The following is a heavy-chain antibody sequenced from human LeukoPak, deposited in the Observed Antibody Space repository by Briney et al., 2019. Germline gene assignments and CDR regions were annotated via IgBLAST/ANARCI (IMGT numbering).Heavy chain of an antibody. CDR3: ARGEFAWIQGSYGMNV. Sequence: PGGSLRLSCAASAFTFSSYWMHWVRRGPGKGLVWVSQINTDGSSTNYADSVKGRFTISRDNAKNALYLQVNSLRPEDTAVYYCARGEFAWIQGSYGMNVWGQGTTVTVSS. CDR1: AFTFSSYW. CDR2: INTDGSST. V-gene: IGHV3-74*01. D-gene: IGHD5-18*01. J-gene: IGHJ6*02.